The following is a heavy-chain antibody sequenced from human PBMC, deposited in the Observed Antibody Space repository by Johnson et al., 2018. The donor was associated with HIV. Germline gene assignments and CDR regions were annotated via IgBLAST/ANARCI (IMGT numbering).Heavy chain of an antibody. Sequence: QVQLVESGGGVVQPGRSLRLSCAASAFSFSNYPMHWVRQAPGKGLEWVAVISYDGSNKYYTDSVKGRFTISRDNSKNSLYLQMNSLRAEDTAVYYCARARWYLGGCSCCAFDIWGQVTMVTVSS. CDR3: ARARWYLGGCSCCAFDI. J-gene: IGHJ3*02. D-gene: IGHD2-15*01. CDR2: ISYDGSNK. V-gene: IGHV3-30*04. CDR1: AFSFSNYP.